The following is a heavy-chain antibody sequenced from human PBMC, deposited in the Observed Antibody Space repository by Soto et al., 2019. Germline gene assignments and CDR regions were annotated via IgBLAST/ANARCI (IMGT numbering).Heavy chain of an antibody. Sequence: GGSLRLSCAASGFTFSDYYMSWIRQAPGKGLEWISYISPSGSTIYYADSVKGRFTISRDNAKNSLYLQMSSLRAEDTAVYYCARGLGVAASPDYWGQGTLVTVSS. J-gene: IGHJ4*02. D-gene: IGHD2-15*01. CDR1: GFTFSDYY. CDR2: ISPSGSTI. V-gene: IGHV3-11*01. CDR3: ARGLGVAASPDY.